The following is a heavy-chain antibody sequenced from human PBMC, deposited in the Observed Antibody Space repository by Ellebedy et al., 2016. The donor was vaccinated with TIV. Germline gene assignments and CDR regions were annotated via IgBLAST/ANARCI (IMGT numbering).Heavy chain of an antibody. Sequence: ASVKVSCXVSGYTLTELSMHWVRQAPGKGLEWMGGFDPEDGETIYAQKFQGRVTMTEDTSTDTAYMELSSLRSEDTAVYYCATGSYSSGWYLGDYWGQGTLVTVSS. CDR2: FDPEDGET. D-gene: IGHD6-19*01. J-gene: IGHJ4*02. V-gene: IGHV1-24*01. CDR3: ATGSYSSGWYLGDY. CDR1: GYTLTELS.